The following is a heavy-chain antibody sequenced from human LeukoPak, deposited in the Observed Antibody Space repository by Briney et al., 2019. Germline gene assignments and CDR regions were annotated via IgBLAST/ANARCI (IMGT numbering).Heavy chain of an antibody. CDR1: GYTFTSYY. V-gene: IGHV1-2*02. Sequence: ASVKVSCKASGYTFTSYYMHWVRQAPGQGLEWMGWINPNSGGTNYAQRFQGTVTLTRDTSISTVYMEVSRLKSDDTAVFYCARGGFWSGYSIDYWGQGTLVTVSS. D-gene: IGHD3-3*01. CDR3: ARGGFWSGYSIDY. CDR2: INPNSGGT. J-gene: IGHJ4*02.